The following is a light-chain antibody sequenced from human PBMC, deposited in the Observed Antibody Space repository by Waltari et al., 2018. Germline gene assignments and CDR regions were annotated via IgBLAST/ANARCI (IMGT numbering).Light chain of an antibody. V-gene: IGKV1-5*03. CDR1: QSISNW. CDR2: KAS. Sequence: DIQMTQSPSTLSASVGDRVTITCRASQSISNWLGWYKQKPGKAPKLLMYKASTLESGVPSKLNSSGSETKYALTFCCLQPDNFTTYYCQQYNRSSLVNFDGGTKVEIK. J-gene: IGKJ4*01. CDR3: QQYNRSSLVN.